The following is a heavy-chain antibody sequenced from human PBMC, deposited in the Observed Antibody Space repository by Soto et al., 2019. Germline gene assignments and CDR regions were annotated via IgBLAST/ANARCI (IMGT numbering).Heavy chain of an antibody. V-gene: IGHV3-23*01. D-gene: IGHD6-19*01. CDR3: GKLRGVSGWSLDY. CDR2: ITGSGGNT. Sequence: EVQVLDSGGGLVQPGGSLRLSCAASGFTFSSYAMSWVRQAPGKRLEWVSSITGSGGNTHYADSVKGWFTISRDNSKNTIYPQTSSRRAADTALYYCGKLRGVSGWSLDYWGQGTVVTVSS. J-gene: IGHJ4*02. CDR1: GFTFSSYA.